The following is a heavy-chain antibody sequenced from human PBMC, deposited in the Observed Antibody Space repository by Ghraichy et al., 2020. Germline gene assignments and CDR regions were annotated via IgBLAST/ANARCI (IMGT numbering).Heavy chain of an antibody. V-gene: IGHV1-2*02. CDR3: ARDRIDWLLYGYYYGMDV. J-gene: IGHJ6*02. Sequence: ASVKVSCKASGYTFTGYYMHWVRQAPGQGLEWMGWINPNSGGTNYAQKFQGRVTMTRDTSISTAYMELSRLRSDDTAVYYCARDRIDWLLYGYYYGMDVWGQGTTVTVSS. CDR2: INPNSGGT. CDR1: GYTFTGYY. D-gene: IGHD3/OR15-3a*01.